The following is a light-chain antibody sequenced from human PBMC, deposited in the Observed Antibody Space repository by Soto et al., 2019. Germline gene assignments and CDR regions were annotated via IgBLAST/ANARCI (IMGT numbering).Light chain of an antibody. CDR1: QSIRYW. CDR3: QQYSRLWS. CDR2: GAS. V-gene: IGKV1-5*03. J-gene: IGKJ1*01. Sequence: DFQMTPSPSTLSASVGDRATITCRASQSIRYWLAWFQQKPGKAPKLLIYGASSLESGVPPRFSGDGSGTEFTLTISSLQRDDFGIYYCQQYSRLWSFGQGTKVDIK.